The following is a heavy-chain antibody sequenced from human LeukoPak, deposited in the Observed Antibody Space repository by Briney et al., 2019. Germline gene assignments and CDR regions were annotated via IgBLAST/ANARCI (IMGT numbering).Heavy chain of an antibody. Sequence: GGSLRLSCAASGITFSSYAMSWVRQAPGKGLEWVSGISGSGASTYYADSVKGRFTISRDNSKNTLYLQVNSLRAEDTAVYYCAKAVTRSGYQQFDYWGQGTLVTVSS. J-gene: IGHJ4*02. D-gene: IGHD3-22*01. CDR3: AKAVTRSGYQQFDY. CDR2: ISGSGAST. V-gene: IGHV3-23*01. CDR1: GITFSSYA.